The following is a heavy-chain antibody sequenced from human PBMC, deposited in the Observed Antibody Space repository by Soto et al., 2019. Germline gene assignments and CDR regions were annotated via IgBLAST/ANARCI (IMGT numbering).Heavy chain of an antibody. CDR2: IYYSGST. D-gene: IGHD6-13*01. V-gene: IGHV4-39*01. Sequence: PSETLSLTCTVSGGSISSSSYYWGWIRQPPGKGLEWIGSIYYSGSTYYNPSLKSRVTISVDTSKNQFSLKLSSVTAADTAVYYCARQAPIAAAGPPFYYYYYGMDVWGQGTTVTFSS. J-gene: IGHJ6*02. CDR1: GGSISSSSYY. CDR3: ARQAPIAAAGPPFYYYYYGMDV.